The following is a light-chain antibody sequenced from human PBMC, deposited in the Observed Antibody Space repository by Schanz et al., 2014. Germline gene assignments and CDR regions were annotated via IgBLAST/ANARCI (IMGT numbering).Light chain of an antibody. J-gene: IGLJ3*02. CDR2: DVG. Sequence: QSALTQPASVSGSPGQSITISCTGTSSDIGGYNYVSWYRQHPGKAPKLIIYDVGDRPSGVSNRFSGSKSGNTASLTISGLQAEDEADYYCTSYISSSFFWVFGGGTKVTVL. CDR1: SSDIGGYNY. CDR3: TSYISSSFFWV. V-gene: IGLV2-14*03.